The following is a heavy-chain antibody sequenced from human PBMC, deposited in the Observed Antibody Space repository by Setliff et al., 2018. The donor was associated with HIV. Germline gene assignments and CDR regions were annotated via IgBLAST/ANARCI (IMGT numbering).Heavy chain of an antibody. J-gene: IGHJ4*02. Sequence: GESLKISCTPSGFTFSDYGFHWVRQAPGKGLEWVAFVTYDEGKKHYADSVKGRFTISRDNSKNTLYLQMDSLRVEDTALYYCTRDPTPIQLWFFSGYYSEYWGPGTLVTVSS. V-gene: IGHV3-30*02. CDR1: GFTFSDYG. CDR2: VTYDEGKK. D-gene: IGHD5-18*01. CDR3: TRDPTPIQLWFFSGYYSEY.